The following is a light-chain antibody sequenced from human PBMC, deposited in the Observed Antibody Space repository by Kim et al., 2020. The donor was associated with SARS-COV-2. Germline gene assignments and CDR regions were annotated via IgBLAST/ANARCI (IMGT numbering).Light chain of an antibody. J-gene: IGKJ2*01. CDR1: QSVSSY. CDR3: QQRSNWPPMYT. Sequence: EIVLTQSPATLSLSPGERATLSCRASQSVSSYLAWYQQKPGQAPRLLIYDASNRATSIPARFSGSGSGTDFTLTISSLEPEDFAVYYCQQRSNWPPMYTFGQGTKLEI. CDR2: DAS. V-gene: IGKV3-11*01.